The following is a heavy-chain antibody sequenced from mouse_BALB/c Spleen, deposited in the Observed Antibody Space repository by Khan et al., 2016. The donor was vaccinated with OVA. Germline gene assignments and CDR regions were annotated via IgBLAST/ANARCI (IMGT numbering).Heavy chain of an antibody. Sequence: EVELVESGGDSVKPGGSLKLSCAVSGFTFSTYAMSWVRQTPEKRLEWVASISSGGSTYYPDSVKGRFPISRDNARNIVYLQMTSLRSEDMAMYYCAREAYRYDEYYFDYWGQGTTLTVSS. CDR3: AREAYRYDEYYFDY. CDR1: GFTFSTYA. V-gene: IGHV5-6-5*01. CDR2: ISSGGST. D-gene: IGHD2-14*01. J-gene: IGHJ2*01.